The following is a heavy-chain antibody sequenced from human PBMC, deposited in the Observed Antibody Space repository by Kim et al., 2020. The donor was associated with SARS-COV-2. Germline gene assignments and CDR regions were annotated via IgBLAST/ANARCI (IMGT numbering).Heavy chain of an antibody. CDR3: AKDLDTMIVVDLGYYFDY. CDR2: ISYDGSNK. J-gene: IGHJ4*02. CDR1: GFTFSSYG. V-gene: IGHV3-30*18. D-gene: IGHD3-22*01. Sequence: GGSLRLSCAASGFTFSSYGMHWVRQAPGKGLEWVAVISYDGSNKYYADSVKGRFTISRDNSKNTLYLQMNSLRAEDTAVYYCAKDLDTMIVVDLGYYFDYWGQGTLVTVSS.